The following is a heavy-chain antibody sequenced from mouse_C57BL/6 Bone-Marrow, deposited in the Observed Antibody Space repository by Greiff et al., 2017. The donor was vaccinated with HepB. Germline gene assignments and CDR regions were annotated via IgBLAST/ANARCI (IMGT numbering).Heavy chain of an antibody. V-gene: IGHV5-6*01. Sequence: DVQLVESGGDLVKPGGSLKLSCAASGFTFSSYGMSWVRQTPDKRLEWVATISSGGSYTYYPDSVKGRFTISRDNAKNTLYLQMSSLKSEDTAMYYCARHSNYCFDYWGQGTTLTVSS. D-gene: IGHD2-5*01. J-gene: IGHJ2*01. CDR1: GFTFSSYG. CDR3: ARHSNYCFDY. CDR2: ISSGGSYT.